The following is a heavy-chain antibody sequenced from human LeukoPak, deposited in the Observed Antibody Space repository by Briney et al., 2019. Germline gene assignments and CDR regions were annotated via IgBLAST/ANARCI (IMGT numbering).Heavy chain of an antibody. J-gene: IGHJ4*02. V-gene: IGHV1-24*01. D-gene: IGHD6-19*01. Sequence: PSVKVSCKVSGYTLTELSMHWVRQAPGNGLEWMGGFDPEDGETIYAQKFQGRVTMTEDTSTDTAYMELSSLRSEDTAVYYCATDPRYSSGWLPFDYWGQGTLVTVSS. CDR1: GYTLTELS. CDR3: ATDPRYSSGWLPFDY. CDR2: FDPEDGET.